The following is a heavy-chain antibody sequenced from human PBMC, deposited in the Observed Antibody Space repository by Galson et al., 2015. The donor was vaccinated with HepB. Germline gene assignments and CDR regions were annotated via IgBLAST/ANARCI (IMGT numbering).Heavy chain of an antibody. J-gene: IGHJ3*02. D-gene: IGHD5-12*01. CDR1: GFTFSTYE. V-gene: IGHV3-48*03. CDR3: ARGGNSGYVLNAFDI. CDR2: ISSSGTTM. Sequence: SLRLSCAASGFTFSTYEMNWVRQAPGKGLEWISFISSSGTTMYYADSVQGRFTISRENAKKSPYLQMNSLRAEDTAVYYCARGGNSGYVLNAFDIWGQGTMVTVSS.